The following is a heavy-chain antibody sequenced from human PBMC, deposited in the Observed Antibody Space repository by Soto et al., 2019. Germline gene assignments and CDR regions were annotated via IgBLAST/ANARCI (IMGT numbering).Heavy chain of an antibody. D-gene: IGHD6-19*01. J-gene: IGHJ4*02. Sequence: XESLKISWQCSGNSFTSYWIGWVLQTPGKGLEWMGMIYPGDSDTRYSPSFQGQVTISADKSISAAFLQWSSLKASDTAMYYCVRPFDSSAWYEYWGQGTLVTV. V-gene: IGHV5-51*01. CDR3: VRPFDSSAWYEY. CDR2: IYPGDSDT. CDR1: GNSFTSYW.